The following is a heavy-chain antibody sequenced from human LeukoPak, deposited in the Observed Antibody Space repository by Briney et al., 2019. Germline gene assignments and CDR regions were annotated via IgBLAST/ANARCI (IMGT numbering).Heavy chain of an antibody. CDR1: GGSISSYY. Sequence: SETLSLTCTVSGGSISSYYWSWIRQPPGKGLEWIGYIYYSGSTNHNPSLKSRVTISVDTSKNQFSLKLSSVTAADTAVYYCARGNYTVEGIAVARYFDYWGQGTLVTVSS. J-gene: IGHJ4*02. D-gene: IGHD6-19*01. V-gene: IGHV4-59*01. CDR2: IYYSGST. CDR3: ARGNYTVEGIAVARYFDY.